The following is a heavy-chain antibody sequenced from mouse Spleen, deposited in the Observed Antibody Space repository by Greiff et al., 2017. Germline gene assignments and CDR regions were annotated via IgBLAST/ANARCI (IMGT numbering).Heavy chain of an antibody. J-gene: IGHJ4*01. Sequence: EGKMVESGGGLVKPGGSLKLSCAASGFTFSDYGMHWVRQAPEKGLEWVAYISSGSSNIYYADTEKGTFTIPRAHDKNTLILTMTSLRSEDTALYYCARGEYGNYDYSMAYSGQVTSVTVSS. CDR1: GFTFSDYG. V-gene: IGHV5-17*01. CDR2: ISSGSSNI. D-gene: IGHD2-10*02. CDR3: ARGEYGNYDYSMAY.